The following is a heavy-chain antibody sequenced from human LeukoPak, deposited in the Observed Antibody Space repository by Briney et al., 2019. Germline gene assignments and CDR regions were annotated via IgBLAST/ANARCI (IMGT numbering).Heavy chain of an antibody. V-gene: IGHV1-3*01. CDR2: INAGNGNT. CDR1: GYTFTSYA. CDR3: ATGNYDFWSGYYIHFDY. Sequence: ASVKVSCKASGYTFTSYAMHWVRQAPGQRLEWMGWINAGNGNTKYSQKFQGRVTITRDTSASTAYMELSSLRSEDTAVYYCATGNYDFWSGYYIHFDYWGQGTLVTVSS. D-gene: IGHD3-3*01. J-gene: IGHJ4*02.